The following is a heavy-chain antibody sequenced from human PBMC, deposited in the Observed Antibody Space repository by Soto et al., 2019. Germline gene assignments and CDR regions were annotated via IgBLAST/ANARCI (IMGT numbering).Heavy chain of an antibody. J-gene: IGHJ5*02. V-gene: IGHV3-66*01. CDR2: IYSGGST. Sequence: GGSLRLSCAASGFTVSSNYMSWVRQAPGKGLEWVSVIYSGGSTYYADSVKGRFTISRDNSKNTLYLQMNSLRAEDTAVYYCARAASGLAFDPWGQGTLVTVSS. CDR3: ARAASGLAFDP. D-gene: IGHD2-15*01. CDR1: GFTVSSNY.